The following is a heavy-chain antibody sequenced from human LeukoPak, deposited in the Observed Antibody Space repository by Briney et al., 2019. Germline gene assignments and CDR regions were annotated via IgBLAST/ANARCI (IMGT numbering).Heavy chain of an antibody. CDR1: GYTFTSYY. D-gene: IGHD6-13*01. V-gene: IGHV1-46*01. CDR3: ARASGQQLAFDY. CDR2: INPSGGST. J-gene: IGHJ4*02. Sequence: ASVKVSCKASGYTFTSYYMHWVRQAPGQGLEWMGIINPSGGSTSYAQKFQGRVTITADESTSTAYMELSSLRSEDTAVYYCARASGQQLAFDYWGQGTLVTVSS.